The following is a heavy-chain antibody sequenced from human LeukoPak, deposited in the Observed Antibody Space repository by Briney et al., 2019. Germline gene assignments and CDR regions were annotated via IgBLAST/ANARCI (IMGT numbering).Heavy chain of an antibody. CDR1: GFTFSNYA. D-gene: IGHD4-17*01. J-gene: IGHJ4*02. V-gene: IGHV3-64*01. CDR2: ISRNGGST. Sequence: GGSLRLSCAASGFTFSNYAMYWVRQAPGKGLEYVSGISRNGGSTYYANSVKGRFTISRDNYKNTLYLQMSSLRAEDTAVYYCVKEDYGDYSTLPDYWGQGTLVTVSS. CDR3: VKEDYGDYSTLPDY.